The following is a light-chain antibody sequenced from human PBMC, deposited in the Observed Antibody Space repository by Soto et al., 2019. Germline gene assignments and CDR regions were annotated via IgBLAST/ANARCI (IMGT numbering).Light chain of an antibody. CDR1: QSVSNNY. V-gene: IGKV3-20*01. J-gene: IGKJ4*01. Sequence: EIVLTHFPGTLSLSPGERATLSCRASQSVSNNYLAWYQQKPGQAPRLVIFGASNRATGIPDRFSASGSGTEFTLTISRLEPEDVAVYYCQQYDNSPLTFGGGTKVDIK. CDR2: GAS. CDR3: QQYDNSPLT.